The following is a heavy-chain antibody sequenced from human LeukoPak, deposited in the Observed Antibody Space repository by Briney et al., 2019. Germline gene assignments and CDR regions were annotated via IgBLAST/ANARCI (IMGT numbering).Heavy chain of an antibody. CDR2: IDSSGST. Sequence: SETLSLTCTVSGGSLSSYYWSWIRQPPGKGLEWIGFIDSSGSTNYSPSLKSRLSISVDTSKNQFSLRLSAVTAVDTAVYYCARKKVGATVDLWGQGSLVIVSS. CDR1: GGSLSSYY. V-gene: IGHV4-59*01. CDR3: ARKKVGATVDL. J-gene: IGHJ4*02. D-gene: IGHD1-26*01.